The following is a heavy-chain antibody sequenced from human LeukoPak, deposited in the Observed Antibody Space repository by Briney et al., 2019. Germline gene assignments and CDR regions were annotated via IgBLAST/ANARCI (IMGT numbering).Heavy chain of an antibody. CDR2: IIPIFGTA. D-gene: IGHD2-2*01. J-gene: IGHJ5*02. V-gene: IGHV1-69*06. Sequence: SVKVSCKTSGGTFSSYAISWVRQAPGQGLEWMGGIIPIFGTANYAQKFQGRVTITADKSTSTAYMELSSLRSEDTAVYYCARIVVAHLFDPWGQGTLVTVSS. CDR3: ARIVVAHLFDP. CDR1: GGTFSSYA.